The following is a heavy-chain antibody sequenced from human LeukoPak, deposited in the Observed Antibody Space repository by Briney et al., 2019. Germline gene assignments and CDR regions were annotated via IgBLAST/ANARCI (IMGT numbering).Heavy chain of an antibody. D-gene: IGHD2-2*01. CDR1: GFTFSSYA. CDR2: ISGSGGST. V-gene: IGHV3-23*01. J-gene: IGHJ3*02. CDR3: AKVLLGDIVVVPADALDI. Sequence: GGSLRLSCAASGFTFSSYAMSWVRQAPGKGLEWVSAISGSGGSTYYADSVKGRFTISRDNSKNTLYLQMNSLRAEDTAVYCCAKVLLGDIVVVPADALDIWGQGTMVTVSS.